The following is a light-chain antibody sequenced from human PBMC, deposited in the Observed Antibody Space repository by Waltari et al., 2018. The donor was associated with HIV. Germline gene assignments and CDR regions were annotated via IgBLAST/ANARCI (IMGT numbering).Light chain of an antibody. CDR2: EVS. V-gene: IGLV2-14*01. CDR1: SSYVGGYNY. Sequence: QSALTQPASVSGSPGQSITISCTGTSSYVGGYNYFSWYQQHPGKAPKLMIYEVSNRPSGVSTRFSGSKSGNTASLTISGLQAEDEADYYCSSYTSSSVVFGGGTKLTVL. CDR3: SSYTSSSVV. J-gene: IGLJ2*01.